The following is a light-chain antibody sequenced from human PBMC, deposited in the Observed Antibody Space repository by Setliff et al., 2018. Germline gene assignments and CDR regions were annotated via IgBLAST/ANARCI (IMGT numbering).Light chain of an antibody. CDR1: SRDIGAYDY. V-gene: IGLV2-8*01. Sequence: QSALTQPPSASGSPGQSLTISCTGTSRDIGAYDYVSWYQQHPGKAPKLMIYEVTKRPSGVPDRFSGSKSGNTASLTVSGLQAGDEADYYCSSYAASYNPYVFGTGTKVTVL. CDR2: EVT. CDR3: SSYAASYNPYV. J-gene: IGLJ1*01.